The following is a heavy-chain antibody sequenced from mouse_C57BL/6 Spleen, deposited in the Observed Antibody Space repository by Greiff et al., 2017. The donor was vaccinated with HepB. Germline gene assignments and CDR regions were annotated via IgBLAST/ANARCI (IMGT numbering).Heavy chain of an antibody. V-gene: IGHV14-2*01. D-gene: IGHD2-4*01. CDR1: GFNIKDYY. CDR2: IDPEDGET. J-gene: IGHJ3*01. CDR3: ARNSYDYFWFAY. Sequence: VQLQQSGAELVKPGASVKLSCTASGFNIKDYYMHWVKQRTEQGLEWIGRIDPEDGETKYAPKFQGKATITADTSSNTAYLQLSSLTSEDTAVYYCARNSYDYFWFAYWGQGTLVTVSA.